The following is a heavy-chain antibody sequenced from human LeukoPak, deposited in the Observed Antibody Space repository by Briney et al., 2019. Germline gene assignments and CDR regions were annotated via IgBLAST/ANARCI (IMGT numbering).Heavy chain of an antibody. J-gene: IGHJ4*02. V-gene: IGHV3-66*02. CDR3: ARAERNAGVFDY. Sequence: GGSLRLSCEASGFIVSTNYMIWVRQAPGKGLEWVSVLYIGGSTYYEDSVKGRFATSRDNSKNTLFLQMNSLRAEDTAVYYCARAERNAGVFDYWGQGTLVTVSS. CDR2: LYIGGST. D-gene: IGHD3-3*01. CDR1: GFIVSTNY.